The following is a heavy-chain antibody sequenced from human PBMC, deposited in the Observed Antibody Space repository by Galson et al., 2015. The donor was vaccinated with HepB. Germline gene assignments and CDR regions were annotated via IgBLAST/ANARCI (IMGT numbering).Heavy chain of an antibody. CDR2: MNPNSGNT. Sequence: SVKVSCKASGYTFSRYSFSWVRQAPGQGLEWMGWMNPNSGNTGYAQKFQGRVTMTRNTSISTAYMELSSLRSEDTAVYYCARGRELGYWGQGTLVTVSS. J-gene: IGHJ4*02. CDR3: ARGRELGY. V-gene: IGHV1-8*02. D-gene: IGHD1-26*01. CDR1: GYTFSRYS.